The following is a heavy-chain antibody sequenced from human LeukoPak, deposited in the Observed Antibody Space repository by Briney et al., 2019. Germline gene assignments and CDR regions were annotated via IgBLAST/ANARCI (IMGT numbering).Heavy chain of an antibody. CDR2: IKQDGSEK. CDR1: GFTFSSYW. CDR3: ARASPYGDYGLDY. J-gene: IGHJ4*02. Sequence: GGSLRLSCAASGFTFSSYWMSWVRQAPGKGLEWVANIKQDGSEKYYVDSVKGRFTISRDNAKNSLYLQMNSLRPEDTAVYYCARASPYGDYGLDYWGQGTLVTASS. V-gene: IGHV3-7*01. D-gene: IGHD4-17*01.